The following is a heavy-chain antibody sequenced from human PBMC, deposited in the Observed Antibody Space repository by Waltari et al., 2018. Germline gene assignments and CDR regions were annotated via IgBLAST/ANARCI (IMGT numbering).Heavy chain of an antibody. J-gene: IGHJ3*02. CDR2: SNHSRST. CDR3: ARGNDAFYI. CDR1: GGSFSGYY. Sequence: QVQLQQWGAGLLKPSETLSLTCAVYGGSFSGYYWSWIRQPPGKGLEWIGESNHSRSTNATPSLKTRVTISVDTSKNQFSLKLSSVTAADTAVYYCARGNDAFYIWGQGTMVTVSS. V-gene: IGHV4-34*01.